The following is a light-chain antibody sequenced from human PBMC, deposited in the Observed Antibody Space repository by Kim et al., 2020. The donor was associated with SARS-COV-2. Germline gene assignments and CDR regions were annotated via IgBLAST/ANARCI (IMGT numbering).Light chain of an antibody. V-gene: IGKV3-15*01. Sequence: SPGERATISCRASQSVSSNLAWYQQKPGQAPRLLIFGASTRATGTPARFSGSGSGTEFTLTISSLQSEDFAVYYCQQYNNWPPITFGQGTRLEIK. CDR3: QQYNNWPPIT. J-gene: IGKJ5*01. CDR1: QSVSSN. CDR2: GAS.